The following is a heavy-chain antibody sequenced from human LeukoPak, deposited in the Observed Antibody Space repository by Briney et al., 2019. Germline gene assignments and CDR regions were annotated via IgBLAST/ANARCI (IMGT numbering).Heavy chain of an antibody. D-gene: IGHD1-26*01. CDR1: GGSISTYF. J-gene: IGHJ4*02. Sequence: KPSGTPSLTCPVPGGSISTYFWTWIRQPPREGLEWIGRIYFNGNTNYNPSLKSRVSMSVDTSKNQFSLKLSSVTAADTAIYYCARFSGSFSDWGQGTLVTVSS. V-gene: IGHV4-4*07. CDR3: ARFSGSFSD. CDR2: IYFNGNT.